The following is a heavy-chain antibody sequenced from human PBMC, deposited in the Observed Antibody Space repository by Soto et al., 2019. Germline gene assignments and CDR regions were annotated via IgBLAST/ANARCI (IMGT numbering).Heavy chain of an antibody. D-gene: IGHD3-3*01. CDR1: GFTFSSYG. Sequence: GGSLRLSCAASGFTFSSYGMHWVRQAPGKGLEWVAVISYDGSNKYYADSVKGRFTISRDNSKNTLYLQMNSLRAEDTAVYYCAKESNESGELDYWGQGTLVTVSS. J-gene: IGHJ4*02. CDR3: AKESNESGELDY. CDR2: ISYDGSNK. V-gene: IGHV3-30*18.